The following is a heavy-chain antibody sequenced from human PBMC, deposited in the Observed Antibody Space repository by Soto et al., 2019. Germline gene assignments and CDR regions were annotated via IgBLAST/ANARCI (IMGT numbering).Heavy chain of an antibody. D-gene: IGHD6-19*01. J-gene: IGHJ4*02. Sequence: PSETLSLTCTVSGGSISSGGYYWSWIRQHPGKGLEWIGYIYYSGSTYYNPSLKSRVTISVDTSKNQFSLKLSSVTAADTAVYYCARRSYSSGWYCFDYWGQGTLVTVSS. CDR3: ARRSYSSGWYCFDY. CDR1: GGSISSGGYY. V-gene: IGHV4-31*03. CDR2: IYYSGST.